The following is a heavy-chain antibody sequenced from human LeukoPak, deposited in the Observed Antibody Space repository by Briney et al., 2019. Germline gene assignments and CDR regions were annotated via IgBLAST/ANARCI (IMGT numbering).Heavy chain of an antibody. V-gene: IGHV4-39*07. CDR2: IYYSGTT. CDR3: ARYHSGYDDY. D-gene: IGHD5-12*01. Sequence: SETLSLTCSVSDGSISSSSYYWGWIRQPPGKGLEWIGSIYYSGTTYYNPSLKSRVTISVDTSKNQFSLILSSVTAADTAVYYCARYHSGYDDYSGQGTLVTVSS. CDR1: DGSISSSSYY. J-gene: IGHJ4*02.